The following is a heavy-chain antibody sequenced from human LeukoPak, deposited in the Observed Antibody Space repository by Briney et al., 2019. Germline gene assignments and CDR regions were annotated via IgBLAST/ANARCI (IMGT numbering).Heavy chain of an antibody. CDR1: GYTFTSYG. V-gene: IGHV1-18*01. CDR3: ATGNYYDSSAFDY. D-gene: IGHD3-22*01. J-gene: IGHJ4*02. CDR2: ISAYNGNT. Sequence: VASVKVSCKASGYTFTSYGISWVRQAPGQGLEWMGWISAYNGNTNYAQKLQGRVTMTTDTSTSTAYMELRSLRPEDTAVYYCATGNYYDSSAFDYWGQGTLVTVSS.